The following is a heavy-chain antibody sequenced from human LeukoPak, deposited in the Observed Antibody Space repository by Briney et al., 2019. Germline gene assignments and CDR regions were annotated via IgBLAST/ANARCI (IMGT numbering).Heavy chain of an antibody. D-gene: IGHD3-22*01. V-gene: IGHV1-18*01. CDR2: MSAYNSNT. Sequence: ASVKLSCKPSVYTFTSDGISWGRQAPGHGLGWLGWMSAYNSNTNYAQTLQGRVTMTPDTSKSTAYMELRSLRSDDTAVYCCAKDWPVYYDRSGYVLYYFAYWGPGTLVTVSS. CDR1: VYTFTSDG. J-gene: IGHJ4*02. CDR3: AKDWPVYYDRSGYVLYYFAY.